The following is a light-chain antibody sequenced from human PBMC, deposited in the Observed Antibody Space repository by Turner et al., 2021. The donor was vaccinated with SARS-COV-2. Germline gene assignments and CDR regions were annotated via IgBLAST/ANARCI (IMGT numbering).Light chain of an antibody. CDR2: DAS. V-gene: IGKV1-33*01. CDR3: QQYDNLSLT. CDR1: QDISNY. J-gene: IGKJ3*01. Sequence: DIQMTQSPSSLSASVGDRVTITCQASQDISNYLNWYQQKPGKAPKLLIYDASNLETVVPSRFSGSGSGTDFTFTISSLQPEDIATYYCQQYDNLSLTFGPGTKVDIK.